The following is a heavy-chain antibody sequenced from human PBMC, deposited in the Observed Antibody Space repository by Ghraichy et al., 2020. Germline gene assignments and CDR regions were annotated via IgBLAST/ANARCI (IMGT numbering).Heavy chain of an antibody. Sequence: GGSLRLSCAASGFTFSSYAMSWVRQAPGKGLEWVSAISGSGGSTYYADSVKGRFTISRDNSKNTLYLQMKRLRAEDTAVYYCAKAPYDSSGYYFPGWFDPWGQGTLVTVSS. CDR1: GFTFSSYA. V-gene: IGHV3-23*01. CDR3: AKAPYDSSGYYFPGWFDP. CDR2: ISGSGGST. D-gene: IGHD3-22*01. J-gene: IGHJ5*02.